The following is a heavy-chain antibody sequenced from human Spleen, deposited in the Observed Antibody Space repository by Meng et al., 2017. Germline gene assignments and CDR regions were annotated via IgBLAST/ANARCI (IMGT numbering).Heavy chain of an antibody. CDR1: GVSFRDSD. Sequence: EGLPVGSGGGLGQAGGHLKLSGAVAGVSFRDSDVHWVRQASGKGLEWVGRIGGRRKSYAAAYAAPVRGRFTISRDDSRNTAYLQMNSLKTEDSAVYYCTIYIRGHIWGQGTMVTVSS. CDR2: IGGRRKSYAA. V-gene: IGHV3-73*02. D-gene: IGHD6-19*01. CDR3: TIYIRGHI. J-gene: IGHJ3*02.